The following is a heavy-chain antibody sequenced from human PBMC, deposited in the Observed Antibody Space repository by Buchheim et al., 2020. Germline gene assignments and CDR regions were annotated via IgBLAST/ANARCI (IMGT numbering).Heavy chain of an antibody. D-gene: IGHD1-26*01. CDR3: AKEYQSGEEWEALDWNWFDP. V-gene: IGHV3-23*01. J-gene: IGHJ5*02. CDR1: GFSFRSYG. Sequence: EEHLLESGGDLAQPGGSLRLSCAASGFSFRSYGMSWVRQGPGKGLEWVSGISASGRSAYYADSVKGHFIISRDNFKNTLYLQMNSLRAEDTAVYFCAKEYQSGEEWEALDWNWFDPWGQGTL. CDR2: ISASGRSA.